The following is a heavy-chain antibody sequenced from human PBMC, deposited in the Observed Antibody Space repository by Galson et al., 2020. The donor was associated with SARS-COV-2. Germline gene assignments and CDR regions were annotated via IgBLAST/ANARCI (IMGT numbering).Heavy chain of an antibody. CDR3: AISYDFWSGYYTHFDY. D-gene: IGHD3-3*01. CDR1: GYTFTSYG. Sequence: ASVQVSCKASGYTFTSYGISWVRQAPEQGLEWMGWISAYNGNTNYAQKLQGRVTMTTDTSTSTAYMELRSLRSDDTAVYYCAISYDFWSGYYTHFDYWGQGTLVTVSS. CDR2: ISAYNGNT. V-gene: IGHV1-18*01. J-gene: IGHJ4*02.